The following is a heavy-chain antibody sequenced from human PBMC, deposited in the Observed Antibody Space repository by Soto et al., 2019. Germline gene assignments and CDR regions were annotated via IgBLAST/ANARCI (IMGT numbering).Heavy chain of an antibody. J-gene: IGHJ6*02. CDR3: ARFGSSFYYYYYGMDV. Sequence: SETLSLTCTVSGGSISSGDYYWSWIRQPPGKGLEWIGYIYYSGSTYYNPSLKSRVTISVDTSKNQFSLKLSSVTAADTAVYYCARFGSSFYYYYYGMDVWGQGTTVTVSS. V-gene: IGHV4-30-4*01. CDR1: GGSISSGDYY. D-gene: IGHD6-13*01. CDR2: IYYSGST.